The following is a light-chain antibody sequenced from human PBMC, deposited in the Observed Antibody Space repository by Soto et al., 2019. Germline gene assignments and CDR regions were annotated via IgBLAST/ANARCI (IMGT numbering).Light chain of an antibody. J-gene: IGKJ1*01. V-gene: IGKV1-33*01. CDR3: QQYYSYPAA. Sequence: DIQMTQSPSSLSASVGDRVTITCQASQDIKNYLNWYQQKSGKAPKLLIYDASDLETGVPSRFSGTGSGTEFTFSITSLQPEDFGTYYCQQYYSYPAAFGQGTKVDIK. CDR1: QDIKNY. CDR2: DAS.